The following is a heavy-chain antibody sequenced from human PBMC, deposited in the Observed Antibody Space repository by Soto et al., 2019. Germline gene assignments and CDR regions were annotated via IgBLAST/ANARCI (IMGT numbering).Heavy chain of an antibody. D-gene: IGHD1-26*01. V-gene: IGHV3-30*02. Sequence: GGSLRLSSVGSGFTFSNYGMHWVRQPPGKGREGVAFRSDEGDKRYYADSVRDQRINYRDNSEDTLYLQRTSRGTDDTAVYCWAKARVRIVGANAFDSWGQGAPATVSS. CDR1: GFTFSNYG. CDR2: RSDEGDKR. J-gene: IGHJ4*02. CDR3: AKARVRIVGANAFDS.